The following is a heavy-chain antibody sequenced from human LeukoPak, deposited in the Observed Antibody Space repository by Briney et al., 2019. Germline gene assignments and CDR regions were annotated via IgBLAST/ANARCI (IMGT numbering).Heavy chain of an antibody. CDR3: ARDSSMAVAWWFDP. J-gene: IGHJ5*02. CDR2: INPSGTNT. V-gene: IGHV1-46*01. Sequence: ASVKVSCTASGYTFTSHYMHWVRQAPGQGLEWMGVINPSGTNTKYAQWFQGRMTMTSDTSTSTFYMELSSLRSEDTAVYYCARDSSMAVAWWFDPWGQGTLVIVSS. CDR1: GYTFTSHY. D-gene: IGHD6-19*01.